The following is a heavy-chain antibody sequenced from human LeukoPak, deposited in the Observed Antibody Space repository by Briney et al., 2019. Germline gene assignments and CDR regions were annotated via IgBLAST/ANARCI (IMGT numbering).Heavy chain of an antibody. CDR3: ARVWTTVTTYFDL. CDR1: GFTFSCYW. CDR2: IKQDGSEK. Sequence: GGSLRLSCAASGFTFSCYWMSWVRQAPGKGLEWVANIKQDGSEKYYVDSVKGRFTISRDNAKNSLYLQMNSLRAEDTAVYYCARVWTTVTTYFDLWGRGTLVTVSS. J-gene: IGHJ2*01. D-gene: IGHD4-17*01. V-gene: IGHV3-7*01.